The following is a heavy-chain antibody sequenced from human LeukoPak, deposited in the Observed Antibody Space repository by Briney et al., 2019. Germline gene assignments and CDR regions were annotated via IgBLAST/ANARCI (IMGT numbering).Heavy chain of an antibody. CDR3: ARARITMVRGVIIKRDWFDP. Sequence: SQTLSLTCTVSGGSISSGGYYWSRIRQHPGKGLEWIGYIYYSGSTYYNPSLKSRVTISVDTSKNQFSLKLSSVTAADTAVYYCARARITMVRGVIIKRDWFDPWGQGTLVTVSS. J-gene: IGHJ5*02. D-gene: IGHD3-10*01. CDR2: IYYSGST. V-gene: IGHV4-31*03. CDR1: GGSISSGGYY.